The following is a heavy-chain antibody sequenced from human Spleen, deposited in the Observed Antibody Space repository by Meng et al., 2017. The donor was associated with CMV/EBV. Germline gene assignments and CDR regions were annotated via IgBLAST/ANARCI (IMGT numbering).Heavy chain of an antibody. CDR1: GGSFSGYY. CDR2: INHSGST. CDR3: ATLSSYYPTYYYYYGMDV. D-gene: IGHD3-10*01. Sequence: GSLRLSCAVYGGSFSGYYWSWIRQPPGKGLEWIGEINHSGSTNYNPSLKSRGTLSVDTSKNQFSLKLSSVTAAYTAVYYCATLSSYYPTYYYYYGMDVWGQGTTVTVSS. J-gene: IGHJ6*02. V-gene: IGHV4-34*01.